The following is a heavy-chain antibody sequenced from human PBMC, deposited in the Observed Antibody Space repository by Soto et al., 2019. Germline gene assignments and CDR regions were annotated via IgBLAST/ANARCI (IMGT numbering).Heavy chain of an antibody. CDR1: SGSIRSYY. D-gene: IGHD3-16*01. V-gene: IGHV4-59*01. CDR2: IYYTGST. CDR3: ERALASQGLFGH. J-gene: IGHJ4*02. Sequence: SETLSLTCSVSSGSIRSYYWSWIRQPPGKEMEWIGYIYYTGSTNYNPSLKSRATISIDMSKNQFSLKLSSVTAADTAVYYCERALASQGLFGHWGQGTLATVSS.